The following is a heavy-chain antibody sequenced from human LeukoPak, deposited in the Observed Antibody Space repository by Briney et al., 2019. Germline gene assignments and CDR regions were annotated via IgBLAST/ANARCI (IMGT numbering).Heavy chain of an antibody. J-gene: IGHJ5*02. Sequence: SVTVSLTCAVYGGFYCGYYWGWLPQPPGKGLVRCGEINHSGRIHDNPSLSSGVTISEDTSKNQFSLKLSSVTAADTAVYYCAIGVVGNINWFDPWGQGSLVSVSS. CDR3: AIGVVGNINWFDP. CDR1: GGFYCGYY. CDR2: INHSGRI. D-gene: IGHD2-15*01. V-gene: IGHV4-34*01.